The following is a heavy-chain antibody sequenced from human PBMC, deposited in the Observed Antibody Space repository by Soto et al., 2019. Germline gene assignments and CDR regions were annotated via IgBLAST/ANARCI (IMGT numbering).Heavy chain of an antibody. V-gene: IGHV4-39*01. CDR2: IYYSGST. CDR1: GGSISSSSYY. CDR3: ARHNAYYYGSGSSPIGY. J-gene: IGHJ4*02. D-gene: IGHD3-10*01. Sequence: QLQLQESGPGLVKPSETLSLTCTVSGGSISSSSYYWGWIRQPPGKGLEWIGSIYYSGSTYYNPSLKSRVTISVDTSKNQFSLKLSSVTAADTAVYYCARHNAYYYGSGSSPIGYWGQGTLVTVSS.